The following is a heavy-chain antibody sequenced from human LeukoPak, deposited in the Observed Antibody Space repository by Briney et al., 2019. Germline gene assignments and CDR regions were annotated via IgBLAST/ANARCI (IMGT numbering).Heavy chain of an antibody. V-gene: IGHV4-59*01. Sequence: SETLSLTCTVSRGSISSYSWTWIRQPPGKGLEWIGWIYYGGSTNYNPSLKSRVTISVDTFKNHFSLKLSSVTAADTAVYYCARGRWGFDPWGQGTLVTVSS. CDR3: ARGRWGFDP. D-gene: IGHD4-23*01. J-gene: IGHJ5*02. CDR2: IYYGGST. CDR1: RGSISSYS.